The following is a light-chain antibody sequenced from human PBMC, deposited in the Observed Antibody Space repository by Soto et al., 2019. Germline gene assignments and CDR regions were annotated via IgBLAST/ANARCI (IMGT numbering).Light chain of an antibody. CDR2: GNN. J-gene: IGLJ3*02. Sequence: QSVLTQPPSVSGAPGQKVTISCTRTSSNIGAAYDVAWYQHHPGTAPKLLIYGNNNRPSGVPDRFSGSKSGTSAALAIAGVQAEDEADYYCRTYDSGLSDWVFGGGTKVTVL. V-gene: IGLV1-40*01. CDR3: RTYDSGLSDWV. CDR1: SSNIGAAYD.